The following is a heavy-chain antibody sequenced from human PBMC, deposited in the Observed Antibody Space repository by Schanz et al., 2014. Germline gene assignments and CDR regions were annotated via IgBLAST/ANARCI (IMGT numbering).Heavy chain of an antibody. CDR1: GFTFSSYA. Sequence: EVQLLESGGGLVQPGGSLRLSCAVSGFTFSSYAMSWVRQAPGKGLEWVSTISGGGGGYRPYADSVKGRFTISRDNSINTLSLQMNSLRAEDTAVYYCARGRARQLVHWFDPWGQGTLVTVSS. CDR3: ARGRARQLVHWFDP. D-gene: IGHD6-13*01. CDR2: ISGGGGGYR. J-gene: IGHJ5*02. V-gene: IGHV3-23*01.